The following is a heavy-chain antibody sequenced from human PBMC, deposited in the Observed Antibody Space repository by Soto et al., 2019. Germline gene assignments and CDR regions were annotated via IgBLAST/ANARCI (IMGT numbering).Heavy chain of an antibody. CDR3: ARGGTPSDY. CDR2: ISAYNGNT. J-gene: IGHJ4*02. CDR1: GYTFTNFG. V-gene: IGHV1-18*01. Sequence: QVQLVQSGAEVKKPGASVKVSCKASGYTFTNFGISWVRQAPGQGLEWMGWISAYNGNTNYAQNFQGRVTITTDTSTSKAYMALRGVRSDDTSVYYCARGGTPSDYWGQGTLVTVSS. D-gene: IGHD3-16*01.